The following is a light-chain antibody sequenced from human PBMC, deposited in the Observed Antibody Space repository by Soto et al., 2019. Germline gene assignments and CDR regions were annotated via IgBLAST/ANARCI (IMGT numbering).Light chain of an antibody. V-gene: IGLV2-14*01. CDR2: DVS. Sequence: QSVLTKPASVSGSPGQSIPISCTGTSRDVGGYNYVSWYQQHPGKAPKLMIYDVSNRPSGVSNRFSGSKSGNTASLTISGLQAEDEADYYCSSYTSSSTLPYVFGTGIKVT. CDR1: SRDVGGYNY. J-gene: IGLJ1*01. CDR3: SSYTSSSTLPYV.